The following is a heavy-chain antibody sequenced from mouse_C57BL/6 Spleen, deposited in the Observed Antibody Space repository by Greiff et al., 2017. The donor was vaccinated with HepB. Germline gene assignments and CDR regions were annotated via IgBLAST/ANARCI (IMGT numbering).Heavy chain of an antibody. CDR1: GFNIKDDY. D-gene: IGHD2-5*01. J-gene: IGHJ2*01. V-gene: IGHV14-4*01. CDR2: IDPENGDT. Sequence: VQLQQSGAELVRPGASVKLSCTASGFNIKDDYMHWVKQRPEQGLEWIGWIDPENGDTEYASKFQGKATITADTSSNTAYLQLSSLTSEDTAVYYCTTSYSNYVGGFDYWGQGTTLTVSS. CDR3: TTSYSNYVGGFDY.